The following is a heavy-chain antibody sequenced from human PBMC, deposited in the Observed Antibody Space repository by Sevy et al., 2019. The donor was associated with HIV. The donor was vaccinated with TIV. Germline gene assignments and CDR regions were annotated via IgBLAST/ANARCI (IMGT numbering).Heavy chain of an antibody. CDR3: AKNMAARPLEE. CDR2: IYHSGDT. V-gene: IGHV4-38-2*02. CDR1: GYSISSGHY. Sequence: SETLSLTCSVSGYSISSGHYWGWIRQPPGKGLEWFGSIYHSGDTYYNPSLKSRVTISVDTSKNQFSLKLNSVTAADMAVYYCAKNMAARPLEEWGQGTLVTVSS. D-gene: IGHD6-6*01. J-gene: IGHJ4*02.